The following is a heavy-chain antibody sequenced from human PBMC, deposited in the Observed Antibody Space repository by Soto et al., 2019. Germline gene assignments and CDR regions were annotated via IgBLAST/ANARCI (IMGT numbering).Heavy chain of an antibody. D-gene: IGHD3-3*01. J-gene: IGHJ4*02. CDR2: ISYDGSNK. CDR3: AKDSTYDFWSGYDSVYFDY. Sequence: GGSLRLSCAASGFTFSSYGMHWVRQAPGKGLEWVAVISYDGSNKYYADSVKGRFTISRDNSKNTLYLQMNSLRAEDTAVYYCAKDSTYDFWSGYDSVYFDYWGQGTLVTVSS. CDR1: GFTFSSYG. V-gene: IGHV3-30*18.